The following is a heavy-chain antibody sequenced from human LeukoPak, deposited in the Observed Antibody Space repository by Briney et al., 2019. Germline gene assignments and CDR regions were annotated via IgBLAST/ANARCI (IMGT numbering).Heavy chain of an antibody. V-gene: IGHV3-15*01. D-gene: IGHD5/OR15-5a*01. Sequence: KAGGSLRLSCAASGFTFSNTWMTWVRQAPGKGLEWIGRIQSSTNGGTVDYAAPVKGRFTISRDDSKNTLYLQMNSLTTEDTAFYYCATEFYDACEHWGQGTLVTVSS. J-gene: IGHJ1*01. CDR1: GFTFSNTW. CDR2: IQSSTNGGTV. CDR3: ATEFYDACEH.